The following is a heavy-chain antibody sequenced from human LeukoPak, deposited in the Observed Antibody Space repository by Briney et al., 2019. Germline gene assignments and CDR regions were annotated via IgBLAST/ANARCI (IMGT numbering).Heavy chain of an antibody. CDR2: IYWDDDK. CDR1: GFSLSTSGVG. CDR3: AHSYDFLTGYYFDYFDY. D-gene: IGHD3-9*01. V-gene: IGHV2-5*02. Sequence: SGPTLVNPPQTLMLTCTFSGFSLSTSGVGVGWIRQPPGKALEWLALIYWDDDKRYSPSLKSRLTITKDTSKNQVVLTMTNMDPVDTATYYCAHSYDFLTGYYFDYFDYWGQGTLVTVSS. J-gene: IGHJ4*02.